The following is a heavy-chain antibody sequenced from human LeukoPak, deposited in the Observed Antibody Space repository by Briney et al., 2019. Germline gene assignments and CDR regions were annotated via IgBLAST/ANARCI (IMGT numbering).Heavy chain of an antibody. CDR2: IYTSGST. CDR3: ARDHYYYDSSGYYPFDY. Sequence: SETLSLTCAVYGGSFSGYYWSWTRQPAGKGLEWIGRIYTSGSTNYNPSLKSRVTMSVDTSKNQFSLKLSSVTAADTAVYYCARDHYYYDSSGYYPFDYWGQGTLVTVSS. V-gene: IGHV4-4*07. J-gene: IGHJ4*02. D-gene: IGHD3-22*01. CDR1: GGSFSGYY.